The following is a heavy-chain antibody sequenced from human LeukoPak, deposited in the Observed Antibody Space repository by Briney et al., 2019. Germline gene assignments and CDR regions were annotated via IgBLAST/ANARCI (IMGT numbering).Heavy chain of an antibody. V-gene: IGHV4-61*09. J-gene: IGHJ4*02. CDR2: IYASGST. CDR1: GGSISSGVHY. CDR3: AKHRDYSSSSIAY. D-gene: IGHD6-6*01. Sequence: SQTLSLTCSVSGGSISSGVHYWSWIRHHPGKGLEWIAYIYASGSTNYNPSLKSRVTISVDTSKNQFSLKLSSVTAADTAVYYCAKHRDYSSSSIAYWGQGTLVTVSS.